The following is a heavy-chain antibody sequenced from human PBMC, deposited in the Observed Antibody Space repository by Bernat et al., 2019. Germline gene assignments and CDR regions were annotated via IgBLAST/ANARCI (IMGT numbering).Heavy chain of an antibody. CDR1: GGSFSGYY. V-gene: IGHV4-34*01. CDR2: INHSGNA. D-gene: IGHD2/OR15-2a*01. CDR3: ARAFLAEDRSRAIDY. Sequence: QVQLQQWGAGLLKPSETLSLTCAVYGGSFSGYYWSWIRQPPGKGLVWIGEINHSGNANDNPSLKSRVTISVDTSKNQFSLKLSSVTAADTAVYYCARAFLAEDRSRAIDYWGEGTLVTVSS. J-gene: IGHJ4*02.